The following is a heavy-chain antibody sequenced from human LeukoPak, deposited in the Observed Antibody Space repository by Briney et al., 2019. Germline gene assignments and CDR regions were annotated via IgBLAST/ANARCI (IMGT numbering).Heavy chain of an antibody. CDR3: AKDRIAVAGTACWFDP. D-gene: IGHD6-19*01. V-gene: IGHV3-23*01. CDR1: GFTFSSYG. Sequence: PTGGSLRLSCAASGFTFSSYGMTWVRQTPGKGLEWVSSISSSGGSTYYADSVKGRFTISRDNSKSTLYVQMNSLRGEDTAVYYCAKDRIAVAGTACWFDPWGQGTLVTVSS. CDR2: ISSSGGST. J-gene: IGHJ5*02.